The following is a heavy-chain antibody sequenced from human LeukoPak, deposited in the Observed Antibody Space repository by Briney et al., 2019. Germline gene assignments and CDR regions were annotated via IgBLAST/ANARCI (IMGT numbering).Heavy chain of an antibody. V-gene: IGHV3-53*01. Sequence: GGSLRLSCAASGFTVSNNYMSWVRQAPGKGLEWVSLIYSGGSTYYADSVKGRFTISRDNSKNTLYLQMNCLRAEDTAVYYCATYSSLDYWGQGTLVTVSS. CDR3: ATYSSLDY. J-gene: IGHJ4*02. D-gene: IGHD3-22*01. CDR1: GFTVSNNY. CDR2: IYSGGST.